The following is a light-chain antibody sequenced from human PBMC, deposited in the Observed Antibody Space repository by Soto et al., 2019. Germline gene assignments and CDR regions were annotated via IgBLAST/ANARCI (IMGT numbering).Light chain of an antibody. J-gene: IGKJ2*01. CDR1: QEIGGY. Sequence: DIRMTQSPSSMSASVGDRVTITCRASQEIGGYLNWYQQKPGKAPELLIYAASSLQSGVPSRFSGSGSGTEFTLTISSLQPDDFATYYCQQYDHPPYTFGQGTRLEIK. CDR2: AAS. CDR3: QQYDHPPYT. V-gene: IGKV1-16*01.